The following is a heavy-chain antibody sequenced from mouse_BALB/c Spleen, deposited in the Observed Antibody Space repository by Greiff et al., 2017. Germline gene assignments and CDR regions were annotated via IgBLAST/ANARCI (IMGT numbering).Heavy chain of an antibody. J-gene: IGHJ4*01. Sequence: EVKLMESGGGLVKPGGSLKLSCAASGFTFSDYYMYWVRQTPEKRLEWVATISDGGSYTYYPDSVKGRFTISRDNAKNNLYLQMSSLKSEDTAMYYCARDGLPMDYWGQGTSVTVSS. CDR3: ARDGLPMDY. CDR2: ISDGGSYT. V-gene: IGHV5-4*02. CDR1: GFTFSDYY.